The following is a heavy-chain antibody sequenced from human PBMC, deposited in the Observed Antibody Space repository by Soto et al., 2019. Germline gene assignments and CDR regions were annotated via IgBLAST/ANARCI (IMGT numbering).Heavy chain of an antibody. CDR3: AKDRGATVTNNWFDP. CDR1: GFTFSSYA. J-gene: IGHJ5*02. V-gene: IGHV3-23*01. CDR2: ISGSGGST. Sequence: GGSLRLSCAASGFTFSSYAMSWVRQAPGKGLEWVSAISGSGGSTYYADSVKGRFTISRDNSKNTLYLQMNGLRAEDTAVYYCAKDRGATVTNNWFDPWGQGTLVTVSS. D-gene: IGHD4-4*01.